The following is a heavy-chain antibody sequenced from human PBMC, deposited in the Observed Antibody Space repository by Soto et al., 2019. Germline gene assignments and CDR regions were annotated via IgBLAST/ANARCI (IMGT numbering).Heavy chain of an antibody. CDR2: IYYSGST. Sequence: SETLSLTCTVSGGSISSYYWSWIRQPPGKGLEWIGYIYYSGSTNYNPSLKSRVTISVDTSKNQFSLKLSSVTAADTAVYYCARHVKASSSYYFDYWGQGTLVTVSS. J-gene: IGHJ4*02. CDR1: GGSISSYY. CDR3: ARHVKASSSYYFDY. D-gene: IGHD6-6*01. V-gene: IGHV4-59*08.